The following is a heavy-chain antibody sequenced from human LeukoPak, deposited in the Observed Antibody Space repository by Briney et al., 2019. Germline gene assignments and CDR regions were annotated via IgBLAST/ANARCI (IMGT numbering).Heavy chain of an antibody. D-gene: IGHD5-12*01. CDR3: AREPHGTGYAGSGYCFGY. CDR2: INVNSGGT. Sequence: ASVKVSCKTSGYTFTGYYIHWVRQAPGQGLEWMGWINVNSGGTNYAQKFQGRVTMTRDTSISTAYMELSRLKVDDTAVYYCAREPHGTGYAGSGYCFGYWGQGTLVTVSS. CDR1: GYTFTGYY. V-gene: IGHV1-2*02. J-gene: IGHJ4*02.